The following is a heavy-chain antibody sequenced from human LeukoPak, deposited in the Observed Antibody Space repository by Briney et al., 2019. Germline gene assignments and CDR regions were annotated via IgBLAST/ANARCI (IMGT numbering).Heavy chain of an antibody. CDR2: ISSSSSYI. CDR1: GFTFSSYS. CDR3: ARVRYSPHPFDAFDI. Sequence: PGGSLRLSCAASGFTFSSYSMNWVRQAPGKGLEWVSSISSSSSYIYYADSVKGRFTISRDNAKNSLYLQMNSLRAEDAAVYYCARVRYSPHPFDAFDIWGQGTMVTVSS. J-gene: IGHJ3*02. V-gene: IGHV3-21*01. D-gene: IGHD5-18*01.